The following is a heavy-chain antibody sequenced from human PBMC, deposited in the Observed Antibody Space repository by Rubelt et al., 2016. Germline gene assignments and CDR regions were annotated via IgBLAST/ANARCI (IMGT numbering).Heavy chain of an antibody. CDR2: INHSGHA. CDR1: VDSFSGYY. V-gene: IGHV4-34*01. CDR3: ARLGYQTYWYFDL. D-gene: IGHD5-12*01. Sequence: QVQLQQWGAELLKPSETLSLTCAVYVDSFSGYYWTWIRQSPGRGLEWIGEINHSGHANYNPSLKSRVTVSVDTSKNQFSLKLSPVTAADTAFYYGARLGYQTYWYFDLWGRGTLVTVSS. J-gene: IGHJ2*01.